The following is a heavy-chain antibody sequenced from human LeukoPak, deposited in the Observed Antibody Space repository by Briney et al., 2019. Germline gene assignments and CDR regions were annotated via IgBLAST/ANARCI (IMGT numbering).Heavy chain of an antibody. CDR3: ARVGNWFGP. J-gene: IGHJ5*01. CDR2: INHSGST. Sequence: SETLSLTCAVYGGSFSGYYWSWIRQPPGKGLEWIGEINHSGSTYYNPSLKSRVTISIGRSKNQFSLNLSSVTAADTAVYYCARVGNWFGPWGQGTLVTVSS. D-gene: IGHD1-26*01. V-gene: IGHV4-34*01. CDR1: GGSFSGYY.